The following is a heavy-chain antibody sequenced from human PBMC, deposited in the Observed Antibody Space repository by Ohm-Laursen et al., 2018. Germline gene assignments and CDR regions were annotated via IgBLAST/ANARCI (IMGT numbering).Heavy chain of an antibody. V-gene: IGHV3-23*01. D-gene: IGHD3-3*01. CDR1: GFTFSSYA. CDR3: AMDFWSGYYSRIDY. CDR2: ISGSGGST. J-gene: IGHJ4*02. Sequence: GSLRLSCTASGFTFSSYAMSWVRQAPGKGLEWVSAISGSGGSTYYADSVKGRFTISRDNSKNTLYLQMNSLRSEDTAVYYCAMDFWSGYYSRIDYWGQGTLVTVSS.